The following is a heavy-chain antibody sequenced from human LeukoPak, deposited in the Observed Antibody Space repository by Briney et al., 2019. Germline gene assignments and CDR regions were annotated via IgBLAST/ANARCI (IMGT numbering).Heavy chain of an antibody. V-gene: IGHV3-21*01. CDR1: GFTFSSYS. CDR2: ISSSSSNI. CDR3: ARGYCSSTSCSFDY. Sequence: KPGGSLRLSYAASGFTFSSYSMNWVRQAPGKGLEWVSSISSSSSNIYYADSVKGRFTISRDNAKNSLYLQMNSLRAEDTAVYYCARGYCSSTSCSFDYWGQGTLVTVSS. J-gene: IGHJ4*02. D-gene: IGHD2-2*01.